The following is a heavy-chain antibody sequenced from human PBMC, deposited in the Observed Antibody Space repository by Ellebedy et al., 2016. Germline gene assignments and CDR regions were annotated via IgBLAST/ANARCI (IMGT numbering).Heavy chain of an antibody. CDR3: ARVSIRMTTFGVVSLPIYVFDD. Sequence: SETLSLTCGVSGGSISTNNWWSWVRQPPGKGLEWIGEIFHTGSTNYSPSLNGRVTILIDKSKNQVSLKMTSVTAADTAVYYFARVSIRMTTFGVVSLPIYVFDDWGRGTLVTVSS. V-gene: IGHV4-4*02. CDR1: GGSISTNNW. D-gene: IGHD3-3*01. J-gene: IGHJ4*02. CDR2: IFHTGST.